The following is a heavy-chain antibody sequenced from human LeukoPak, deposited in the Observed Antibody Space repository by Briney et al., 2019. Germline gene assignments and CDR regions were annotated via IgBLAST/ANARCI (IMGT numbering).Heavy chain of an antibody. J-gene: IGHJ1*01. CDR1: GYTFTGYY. V-gene: IGHV1-2*02. CDR3: ARGSGYCSSTSCSKGYFQH. CDR2: INPNSGGT. D-gene: IGHD2-2*03. Sequence: ASVTVSCKASGYTFTGYYMHWVRQAPGQGREWMGWINPNSGGTNYAQKFQGRVTITADESTSTAYMELSSLRSEDTAVYYCARGSGYCSSTSCSKGYFQHWGQGTLVTVSS.